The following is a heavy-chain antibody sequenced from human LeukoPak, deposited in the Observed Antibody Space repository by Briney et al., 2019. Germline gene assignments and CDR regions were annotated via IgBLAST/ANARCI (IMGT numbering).Heavy chain of an antibody. Sequence: PSETLSLTCTVSGGSISSYYWSWIRQPPGKGLEWIGYIYTSGSTNYNPSLKSRVTISVDTSKNQFSLKLSSVTAADMAVYYCARHGRSSTSPPDYYYYYYMDVWGKGTTVTVSS. J-gene: IGHJ6*03. V-gene: IGHV4-4*09. CDR3: ARHGRSSTSPPDYYYYYYMDV. CDR2: IYTSGST. D-gene: IGHD2-2*01. CDR1: GGSISSYY.